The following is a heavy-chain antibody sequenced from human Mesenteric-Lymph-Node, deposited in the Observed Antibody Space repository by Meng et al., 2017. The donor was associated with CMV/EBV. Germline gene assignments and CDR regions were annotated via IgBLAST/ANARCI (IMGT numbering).Heavy chain of an antibody. CDR1: GYIFTGYY. CDR3: ARDSGVQGPSGDFDY. CDR2: INPDTGDT. V-gene: IGHV1-2*02. J-gene: IGHJ4*02. Sequence: ASVKVSCKASGYIFTGYYIHWVRQAPGQGLEWMGWINPDTGDTHYLQKFQDRVTMTRDTSTNTVYMELSGLRSEDTAVYYCARDSGVQGPSGDFDYWGQGTLVTVSS. D-gene: IGHD1-1*01.